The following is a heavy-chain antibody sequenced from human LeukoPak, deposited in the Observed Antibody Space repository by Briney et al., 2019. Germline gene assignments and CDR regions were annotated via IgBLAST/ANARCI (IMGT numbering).Heavy chain of an antibody. J-gene: IGHJ4*02. V-gene: IGHV4-34*01. CDR3: ARGGRRSSLYAY. Sequence: SETLSLTCAVYGGSFSGNYWSWFRHPPGKGLEGIGELNHSGSTNYNPSLTSRVTISVDTSKNQYSLTLRSVTAAATAVSSYARGGRRSSLYAYWGQGTLVTVSS. CDR2: LNHSGST. D-gene: IGHD6-13*01. CDR1: GGSFSGNY.